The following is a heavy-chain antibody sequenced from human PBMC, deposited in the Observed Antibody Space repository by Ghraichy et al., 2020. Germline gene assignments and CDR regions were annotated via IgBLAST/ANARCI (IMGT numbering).Heavy chain of an antibody. J-gene: IGHJ4*02. V-gene: IGHV1-69*04. D-gene: IGHD3-10*01. Sequence: SVKVSCKASGGTFSSYAISWVRQAPGQGLEWMGRIIPILGIANYAQKFQGRVTITADKSTSTAYMELSSLRSEDTAVYYCASVLWFGELTHYYFDYWGQGTLVTVSS. CDR1: GGTFSSYA. CDR2: IIPILGIA. CDR3: ASVLWFGELTHYYFDY.